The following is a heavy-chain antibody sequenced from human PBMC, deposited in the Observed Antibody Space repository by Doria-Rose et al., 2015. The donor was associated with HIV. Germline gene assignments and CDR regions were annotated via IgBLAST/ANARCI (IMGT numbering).Heavy chain of an antibody. CDR3: ARMGSYRELDY. J-gene: IGHJ4*02. CDR2: TYYTGTS. CDR1: GASVSSRGYY. D-gene: IGHD3-3*01. Sequence: SETLSLPCSVSGASVSSRGYYWNWIRQVPGKGLESLGYTYYTGTSDYSPSLKSRLNMAVDTSKNQFSLKLSFVTVADTAVYYCARMGSYRELDYWGQGARGIVSA. V-gene: IGHV4-31*03.